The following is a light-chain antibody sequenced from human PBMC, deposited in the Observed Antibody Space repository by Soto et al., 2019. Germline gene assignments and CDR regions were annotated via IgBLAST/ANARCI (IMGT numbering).Light chain of an antibody. J-gene: IGKJ1*01. V-gene: IGKV1-5*01. Sequence: DIPMTPYPSTLSASVGDRVTITCRASQSISSWLAWYQQKPGKAPKLLVYDASSLESGVPSRFSGSGSGTEFTLTISSLQPDDFATYYYQQYNSYPSTFGQGTKVELK. CDR3: QQYNSYPST. CDR2: DAS. CDR1: QSISSW.